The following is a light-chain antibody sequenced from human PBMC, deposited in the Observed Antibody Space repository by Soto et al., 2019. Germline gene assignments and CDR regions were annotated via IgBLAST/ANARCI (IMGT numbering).Light chain of an antibody. V-gene: IGLV2-14*01. J-gene: IGLJ1*01. CDR2: DVN. Sequence: QSALTQPASVSGSPGQSLTISCTGASSDIGGYNYVSWYQQRPDEAPKLMIYDVNNRPSGVSNRFSGPKSGNTASLTISWLQAEDEADYYFSSYTSSITYVFGTGTKVTVL. CDR3: SSYTSSITYV. CDR1: SSDIGGYNY.